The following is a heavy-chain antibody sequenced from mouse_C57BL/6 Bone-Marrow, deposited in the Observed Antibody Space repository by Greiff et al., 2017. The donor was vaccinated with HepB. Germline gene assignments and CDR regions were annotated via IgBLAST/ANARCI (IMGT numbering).Heavy chain of an antibody. Sequence: EVQRVESGGGLVKPGGSLKLSCAASGFTFSSYAMSWVRQTPEKRLEWVATISDGGSYTYYPDNVKGRFTISRDNAKNNLYLQMSHLKSEDTAMYYCARDGGRKPYYFDYWGQGTTLTVSS. J-gene: IGHJ2*01. CDR3: ARDGGRKPYYFDY. CDR1: GFTFSSYA. CDR2: ISDGGSYT. V-gene: IGHV5-4*01.